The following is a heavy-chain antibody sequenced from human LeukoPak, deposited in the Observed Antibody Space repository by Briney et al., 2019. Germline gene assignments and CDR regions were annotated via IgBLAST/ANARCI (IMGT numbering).Heavy chain of an antibody. J-gene: IGHJ4*02. V-gene: IGHV3-48*04. CDR3: AKDFDRGYSGSYYSGY. D-gene: IGHD1-26*01. CDR1: GFTFSSYS. CDR2: ISSSSSTI. Sequence: PGGSLRLSCAASGFTFSSYSMNWVRQAPGKGLEWVSYISSSSSTIYYADSVKGRFTISRDNAKNSLYLQMNSLRAEDTAVYYCAKDFDRGYSGSYYSGYWGQGTLVTVSS.